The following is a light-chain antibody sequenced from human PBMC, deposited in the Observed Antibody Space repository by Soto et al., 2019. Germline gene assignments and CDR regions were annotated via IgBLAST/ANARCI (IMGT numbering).Light chain of an antibody. CDR1: ISDVGGFNY. V-gene: IGLV2-11*01. J-gene: IGLJ1*01. CDR3: CSYAGGYTHYV. Sequence: QGALTQPPWVSGSPGQSFTISCTGTISDVGGFNYVSWYQHHPGKAPKLMIYDVSKRPSGVPDRFSGSKYGNTASLTISGLQADDEADYYCCSYAGGYTHYVFATGTKVTVL. CDR2: DVS.